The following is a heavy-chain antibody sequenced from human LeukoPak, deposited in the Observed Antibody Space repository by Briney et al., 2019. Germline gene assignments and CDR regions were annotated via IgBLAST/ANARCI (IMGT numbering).Heavy chain of an antibody. V-gene: IGHV1-2*02. Sequence: GASVKVSCKASGYTFTGYYMHRVREAPGQGLEWMGWINPNSGGTNYPQKFQGRVTMTRDKSISTAYMELSRLRSDDTAVYHCARGGRATIFGVALDAFDIWGQGTMVSVSS. D-gene: IGHD3-3*01. J-gene: IGHJ3*02. CDR3: ARGGRATIFGVALDAFDI. CDR2: INPNSGGT. CDR1: GYTFTGYY.